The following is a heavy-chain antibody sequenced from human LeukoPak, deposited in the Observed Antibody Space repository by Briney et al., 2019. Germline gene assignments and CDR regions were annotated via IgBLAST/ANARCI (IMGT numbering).Heavy chain of an antibody. CDR2: IDPRSGGT. J-gene: IGHJ6*02. V-gene: IGHV1-46*04. Sequence: GASVKVSCKASGGTFSSYAISWVRQAPGQGLEWMGVIDPRSGGTTYAQKLQDRVTMTRDTSTSTVYLELSILRSEDTAMYYCATWGSSSSPLPDMDVWGQGTKVTVSS. CDR1: GGTFSSYA. D-gene: IGHD6-13*01. CDR3: ATWGSSSSPLPDMDV.